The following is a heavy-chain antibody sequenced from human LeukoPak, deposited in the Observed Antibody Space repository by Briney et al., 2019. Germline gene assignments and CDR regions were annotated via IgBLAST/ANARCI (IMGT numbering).Heavy chain of an antibody. D-gene: IGHD2-21*01. CDR3: AGDLRSRTGGECYGEKWIDP. J-gene: IGHJ5*02. V-gene: IGHV3-53*04. Sequence: GGSLTLSCGASGFTFNSNYMAWVRQAPGKGLEWVAFIYGGGSTHYNESERGGFIISSHNSNNTLYLLMVSLRPEDTWAYYCAGDLRSRTGGECYGEKWIDPWGQGTLVTVSS. CDR2: IYGGGST. CDR1: GFTFNSNY.